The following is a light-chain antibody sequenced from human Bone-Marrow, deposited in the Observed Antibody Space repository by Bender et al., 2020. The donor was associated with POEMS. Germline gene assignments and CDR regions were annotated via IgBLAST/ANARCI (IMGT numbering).Light chain of an antibody. J-gene: IGLJ3*02. Sequence: QSVLTQPPSASGTPGQRVTMSCSGSWSNIGRDRVTWYQQLPGTAPKLLIYINHQRPSGVPDRFSGSKSGTSASLAISGLPSEDEADYYCAAWEDSLNGWVFGGGTKLTVL. V-gene: IGLV1-44*01. CDR1: WSNIGRDR. CDR3: AAWEDSLNGWV. CDR2: INH.